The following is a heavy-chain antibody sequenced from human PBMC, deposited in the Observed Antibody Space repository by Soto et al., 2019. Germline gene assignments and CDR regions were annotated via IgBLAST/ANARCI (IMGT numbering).Heavy chain of an antibody. CDR1: GYTFTSYY. V-gene: IGHV1-46*03. J-gene: IGHJ5*02. CDR2: INPSGGST. D-gene: IGHD3-16*01. Sequence: GASVKVSCKASGYTFTSYYMHWVRQAPGQGLEWMGIINPSGGSTSYAQKFQGRVTMTRDTSTSTVYMELSSLRSEDTAVYYCARVLSCDARYDYVGNNWFDPWGQGTLVTVSS. CDR3: ARVLSCDARYDYVGNNWFDP.